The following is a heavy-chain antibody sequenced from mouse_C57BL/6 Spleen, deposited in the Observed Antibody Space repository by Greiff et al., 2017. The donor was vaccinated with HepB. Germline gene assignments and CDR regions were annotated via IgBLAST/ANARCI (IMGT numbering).Heavy chain of an antibody. J-gene: IGHJ4*01. CDR1: GFSFNTYA. Sequence: DVKLVESGGGLVQPKGSLKLSCAASGFSFNTYAMNWVRQAPGKGLEWVARIRSKSNNYATYYADSVKDRFTISRDDSESMLYLQMNNLKTEDTAMYYCVRHDYDGYAMDYWGQGTSVTVSS. V-gene: IGHV10-1*01. CDR3: VRHDYDGYAMDY. D-gene: IGHD2-4*01. CDR2: IRSKSNNYAT.